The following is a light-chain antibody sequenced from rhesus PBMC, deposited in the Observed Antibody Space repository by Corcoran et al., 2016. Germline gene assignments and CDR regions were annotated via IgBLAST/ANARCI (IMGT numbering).Light chain of an antibody. J-gene: IGKJ4*01. V-gene: IGKV1-74*01. Sequence: DIQMTQSPSSLSASVGDRVTITCRASENVNNYLNWYQQKPGKAPKLLTYKASTLQSGVPSRFSGSGSGTEYTFTISSLQPEDVATYYCQHGYGTPLTFGGGTKVEIK. CDR2: KAS. CDR1: ENVNNY. CDR3: QHGYGTPLT.